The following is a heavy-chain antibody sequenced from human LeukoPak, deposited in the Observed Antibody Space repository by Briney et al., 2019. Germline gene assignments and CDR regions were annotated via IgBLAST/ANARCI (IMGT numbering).Heavy chain of an antibody. Sequence: SETLSLTCAVYGGSFSGYYWSWIRQPPGKGLEWIGEINHSGSTNYNPSLKSRVTISVDTSKNQFSLKLSSVTAADTAVYYRARGGSYYYGSGSYYNAPFDYWGQGTLVTVSS. CDR2: INHSGST. V-gene: IGHV4-34*01. CDR3: ARGGSYYYGSGSYYNAPFDY. D-gene: IGHD3-10*01. CDR1: GGSFSGYY. J-gene: IGHJ4*02.